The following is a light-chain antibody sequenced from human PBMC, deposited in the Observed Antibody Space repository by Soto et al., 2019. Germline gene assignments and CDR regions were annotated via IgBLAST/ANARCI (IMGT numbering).Light chain of an antibody. CDR3: HNYHLALGT. Sequence: DIQMTQSPSSLSASVGDTVTITCRASQDIINHLAWYQQRPGKVPNLLIYGASTLHSGVPSRFRGSGSGTYFSLTFSTLQTEDVATYYWHNYHLALGTFSQGTGLEIK. J-gene: IGKJ5*01. V-gene: IGKV1-27*01. CDR1: QDIINH. CDR2: GAS.